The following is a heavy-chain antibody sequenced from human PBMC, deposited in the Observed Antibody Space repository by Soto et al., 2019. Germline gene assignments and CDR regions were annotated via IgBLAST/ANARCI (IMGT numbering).Heavy chain of an antibody. V-gene: IGHV4-4*02. D-gene: IGHD3-16*01. Sequence: PSETLSLTCAVSGGSISSSNWWSWVRQPPGKGLEWIGEIYHSGSTNYNPSLKSRVTISVDKSKNQFSLKLSSVTAADTAVYYFARAWGYLFVGTYFENWGQETLVNVSS. J-gene: IGHJ4*02. CDR1: GGSISSSNW. CDR2: IYHSGST. CDR3: ARAWGYLFVGTYFEN.